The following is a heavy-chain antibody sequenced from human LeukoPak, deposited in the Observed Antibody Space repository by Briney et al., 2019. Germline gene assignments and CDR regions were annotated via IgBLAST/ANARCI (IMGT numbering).Heavy chain of an antibody. CDR1: GGSISSYY. CDR2: IYTSGST. Sequence: SETLSLTCTVSGGSISSYYWSWIRQPAGKGLEWIGRIYTSGSTNYNPSLKSRVTMSVDTSKNQFSLKLSSVTAADTAVYYCARGNRDIVVVPAAPYYYYYYMDVWGKGTTVTVSS. V-gene: IGHV4-4*07. D-gene: IGHD2-2*01. CDR3: ARGNRDIVVVPAAPYYYYYYMDV. J-gene: IGHJ6*03.